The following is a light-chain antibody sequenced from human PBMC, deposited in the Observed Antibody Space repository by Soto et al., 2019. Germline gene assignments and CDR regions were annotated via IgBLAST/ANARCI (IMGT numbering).Light chain of an antibody. J-gene: IGKJ1*01. V-gene: IGKV3-15*01. CDR3: QQYNNWPRT. CDR2: GAS. CDR1: QSVSSN. Sequence: EIVMTQSPATLSVSPGERATLSCRASQSVSSNLAWYQQKPGQAPRLLIYGASTRATGIPARFSGSGSGTEFTLTLSSLQSEDFVVYYCQQYNNWPRTFGHGTKVEIK.